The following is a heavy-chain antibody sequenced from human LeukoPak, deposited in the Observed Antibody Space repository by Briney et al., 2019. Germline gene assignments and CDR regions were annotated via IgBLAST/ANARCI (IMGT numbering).Heavy chain of an antibody. CDR2: INPSDGST. CDR3: ASLLSGGRRGLVY. Sequence: ASVKVSCKASGYTFTSYYMHWVRQAPGQGLEWMGIINPSDGSTSYAQKFQGRVTMTRDTSTSTVYMELSSLRSEDTAVYYCASLLSGGRRGLVYWGQGTLVTVSS. J-gene: IGHJ4*02. CDR1: GYTFTSYY. D-gene: IGHD6-19*01. V-gene: IGHV1-46*01.